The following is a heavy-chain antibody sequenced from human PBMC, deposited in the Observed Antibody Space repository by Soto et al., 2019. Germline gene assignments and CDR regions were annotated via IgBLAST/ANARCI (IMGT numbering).Heavy chain of an antibody. J-gene: IGHJ6*02. D-gene: IGHD2-15*01. CDR1: GFTFSSYG. V-gene: IGHV3-30*18. CDR2: ISYDGSNK. Sequence: QVQLVESGGGVVQPGRSPRLSCAASGFTFSSYGMHWVRQAPGKGLEWVAVISYDGSNKYYADSVKGRFTISRDNSKNTLYLQMNSLRAEDTAVYYCAKGPCYPNYYYYGMDVWGQGTTVTVSS. CDR3: AKGPCYPNYYYYGMDV.